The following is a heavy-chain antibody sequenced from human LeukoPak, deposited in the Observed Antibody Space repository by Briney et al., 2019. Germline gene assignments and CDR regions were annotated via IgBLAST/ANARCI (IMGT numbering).Heavy chain of an antibody. Sequence: PGGSLRLSCAASGFTFSSYGMHWVRQAPGKGLEWVAVISYDGSNKYYADSVKGRFTISRDNSKNTLYLQMNSLRAEDTAVYYCARYPPGPHYWGQGTLVTVSS. CDR2: ISYDGSNK. J-gene: IGHJ4*02. V-gene: IGHV3-30*03. CDR1: GFTFSSYG. CDR3: ARYPPGPHY.